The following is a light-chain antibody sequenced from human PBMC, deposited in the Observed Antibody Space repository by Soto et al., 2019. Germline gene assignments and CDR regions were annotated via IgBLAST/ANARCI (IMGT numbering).Light chain of an antibody. V-gene: IGKV1-39*01. Sequence: DIQMTQSPSSLSASVEDRVTITCRASQSISTYFNWYQQKPGKAPKLLIYAASSMQSGVPSRFSGSGSGTDFTLTISSLQPEDFATYYCQQSYSTPYTFGQGTKLEIK. CDR1: QSISTY. CDR3: QQSYSTPYT. J-gene: IGKJ2*01. CDR2: AAS.